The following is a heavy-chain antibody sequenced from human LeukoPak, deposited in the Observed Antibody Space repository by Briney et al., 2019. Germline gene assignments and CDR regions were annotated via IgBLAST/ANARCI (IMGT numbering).Heavy chain of an antibody. CDR3: ARGAPLYYGSAYDAFDI. CDR2: ISSSSSYI. V-gene: IGHV3-21*01. J-gene: IGHJ3*02. CDR1: GFTFSSYS. D-gene: IGHD3-10*01. Sequence: GGSLRLSCAASGFTFSSYSMNWVRQAPGKGLEWVSSISSSSSYIYYADSVKGRFTISRDNAKNSLYLQMNSLRAEDTAVYYCARGAPLYYGSAYDAFDIWGQGPMVTVSS.